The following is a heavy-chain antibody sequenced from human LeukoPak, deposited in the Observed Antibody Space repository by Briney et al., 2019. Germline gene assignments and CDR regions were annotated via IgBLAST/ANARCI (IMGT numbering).Heavy chain of an antibody. CDR2: IYPGDSDT. CDR3: ASLGQNCSSSSCHDY. D-gene: IGHD2-2*01. Sequence: GESLQISCQGSGYNFPTFWIGWVRQLPGKGLEWMGTIYPGDSDTRYSPSFQGQVTISAEKSTSTAYLQWSSLKASDTAMYYCASLGQNCSSSSCHDYWGQGTLVTVSS. V-gene: IGHV5-51*01. J-gene: IGHJ4*02. CDR1: GYNFPTFW.